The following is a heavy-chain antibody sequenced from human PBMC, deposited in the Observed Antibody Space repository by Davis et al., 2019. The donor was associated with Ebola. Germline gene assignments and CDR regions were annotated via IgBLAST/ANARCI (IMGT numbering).Heavy chain of an antibody. CDR3: AKRNIVGATNFDY. CDR1: GFTVSSNY. J-gene: IGHJ4*02. V-gene: IGHV3-53*01. D-gene: IGHD1-26*01. Sequence: PGGSLRLSCAASGFTVSSNYMSWVRQAPGKGLEWVSVIYSGGSTYYADSVKGRFTISRDNSKNTLYLQMNSLRAEDTAVYYCAKRNIVGATNFDYWGQGTLVTVSS. CDR2: IYSGGST.